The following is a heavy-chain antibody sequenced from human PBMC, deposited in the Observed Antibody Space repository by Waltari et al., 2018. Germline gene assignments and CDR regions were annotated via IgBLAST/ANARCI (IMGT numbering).Heavy chain of an antibody. D-gene: IGHD4-17*01. CDR3: AKGERVTTDTFTYDY. J-gene: IGHJ4*02. V-gene: IGHV3-53*01. CDR1: GFTVSSNY. Sequence: EVQLVESGGGLIQPGGSLRLSCAASGFTVSSNYMSWVRQAPGKGLEWVSVIYSGGVTFYADSVKGRFTISRDNSKNTLYLQMNNLRAEDTAVYYCAKGERVTTDTFTYDYWGQGTLVTVSS. CDR2: IYSGGVT.